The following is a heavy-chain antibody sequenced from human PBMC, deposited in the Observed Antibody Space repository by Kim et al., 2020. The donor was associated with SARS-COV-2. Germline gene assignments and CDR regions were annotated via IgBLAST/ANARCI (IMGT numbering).Heavy chain of an antibody. CDR1: GFTFSNYA. J-gene: IGHJ4*02. D-gene: IGHD6-13*01. V-gene: IGHV3-9*01. CDR3: VKDRGNSNSRSTYFDD. CDR2: LSWNSAIV. Sequence: GGSLRLSCIASGFTFSNYAMDWVRQAPGEGLEWVTGLSWNSAIVCYADSVKGRFVISRDNAKNSLSLQMNSLRREDTAIYYCVKDRGNSNSRSTYFDDWGQGTLVTVSS.